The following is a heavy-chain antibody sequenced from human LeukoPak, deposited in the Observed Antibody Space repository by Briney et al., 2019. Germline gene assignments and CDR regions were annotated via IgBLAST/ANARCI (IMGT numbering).Heavy chain of an antibody. V-gene: IGHV3-23*01. D-gene: IGHD3-10*01. CDR1: GFIFSNYA. J-gene: IGHJ4*02. Sequence: GGSLRLSCAVSGFIFSNYAMTWVRQPPGKGLEWVSDISGSSGTIYYADSVKGRFTVSRDNSKKTLFLQMSGLRAGDTAIYYCANLSGFMIRGSYPYYWGQGTRVTVSS. CDR3: ANLSGFMIRGSYPYY. CDR2: ISGSSGTI.